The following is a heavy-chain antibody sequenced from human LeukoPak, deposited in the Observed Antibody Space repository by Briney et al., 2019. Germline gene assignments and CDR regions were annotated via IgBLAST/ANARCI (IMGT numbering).Heavy chain of an antibody. D-gene: IGHD2-2*01. J-gene: IGHJ4*02. CDR2: ISSSSSTI. CDR3: LVVPAAPDPSFDY. V-gene: IGHV3-48*01. CDR1: GFTFSSYA. Sequence: GGSLRLSCAASGFTFSSYAMSWVRQAPGKGLEWVSYISSSSSTIYYADSVKGRFTISRDNAKNSLYLQMNSLRAEDTAVYYCLVVPAAPDPSFDYWGQGTLVTVSS.